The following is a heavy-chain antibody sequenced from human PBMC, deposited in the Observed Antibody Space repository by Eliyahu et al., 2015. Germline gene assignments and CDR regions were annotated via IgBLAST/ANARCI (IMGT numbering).Heavy chain of an antibody. V-gene: IGHV3-30*18. D-gene: IGHD3-10*01. CDR2: ISYDGSNK. J-gene: IGHJ4*02. CDR3: AKGPNYYGSGSYEVDY. Sequence: QVQLVESGGGXVQPGRSLRLSCAASGFTXXSXGMHWVRQAPGKGLEWVAVISYDGSNKYYADSVKGRFTISRDNSKNTLYLQMNSLRAEDTAVYYCAKGPNYYGSGSYEVDYWGQGTLVTVSS. CDR1: GFTXXSXG.